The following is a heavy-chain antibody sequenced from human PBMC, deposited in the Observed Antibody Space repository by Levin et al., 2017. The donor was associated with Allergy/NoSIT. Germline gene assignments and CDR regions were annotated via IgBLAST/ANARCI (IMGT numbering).Heavy chain of an antibody. CDR3: AVGYCSSTSCYQFGENYFDY. D-gene: IGHD2-2*01. CDR1: GGTFSSYA. CDR2: IIPIFGTA. V-gene: IGHV1-69*06. Sequence: SVKVSCKASGGTFSSYAISWVRQAPGQGLEWMGGIIPIFGTANYAQKFQGRVTITADKSTSTAYMEVSSLRSEDTAVYYCAVGYCSSTSCYQFGENYFDYWGQGTLVTVSS. J-gene: IGHJ4*02.